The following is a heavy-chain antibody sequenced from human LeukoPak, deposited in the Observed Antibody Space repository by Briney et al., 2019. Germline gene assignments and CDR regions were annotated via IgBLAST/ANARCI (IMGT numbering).Heavy chain of an antibody. V-gene: IGHV4-59*01. D-gene: IGHD3-22*01. CDR1: GGSISSYY. Sequence: PSETLSLTCTASGGSISSYYWSWIRQPPGKGLEWIGYIYYGGSTNYNPSLKSRVTISVDTSKNQFSLKLSSVTAADTAVYYCARDYYDSGGYSLGIDYWGQGTLVTVSS. CDR3: ARDYYDSGGYSLGIDY. J-gene: IGHJ4*02. CDR2: IYYGGST.